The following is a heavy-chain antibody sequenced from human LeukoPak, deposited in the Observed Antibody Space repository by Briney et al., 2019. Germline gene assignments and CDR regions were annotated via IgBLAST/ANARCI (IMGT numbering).Heavy chain of an antibody. CDR1: GFTFSDAW. V-gene: IGHV3-15*01. D-gene: IGHD6-13*01. CDR2: IKSKADGGTT. Sequence: GGSLRLSCAASGFTFSDAWMSWVRQAPGKGLEWVGRIKSKADGGTTEYAAPVKGRFTISRDDSKNTLYLQINSLKTDDTAVYYCTTYSSSWYFFDDWGQGTLVTVT. CDR3: TTYSSSWYFFDD. J-gene: IGHJ4*02.